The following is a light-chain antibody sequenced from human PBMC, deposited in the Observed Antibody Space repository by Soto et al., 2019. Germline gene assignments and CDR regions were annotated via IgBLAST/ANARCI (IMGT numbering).Light chain of an antibody. J-gene: IGKJ5*01. CDR2: GAY. CDR3: QQNYSPPPIT. V-gene: IGKV3-20*01. CDR1: QSVSSSY. Sequence: DIVLTQSPGTLSLSPGESATLSCRASQSVSSSYLAWYQQKPGQAPSLLIYGAYSRATGIPDRFSGSGSGTDFTLTISRLEPEDFAVYYCQQNYSPPPITFGQGTRLEIK.